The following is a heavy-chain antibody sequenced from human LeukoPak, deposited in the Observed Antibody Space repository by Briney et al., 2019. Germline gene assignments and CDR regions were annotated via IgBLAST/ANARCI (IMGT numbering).Heavy chain of an antibody. J-gene: IGHJ6*03. CDR3: ARASEYALYYYMDV. CDR1: GFTFSSYS. D-gene: IGHD2-2*01. CDR2: ISSSGSTI. V-gene: IGHV3-48*04. Sequence: GGSLRLSCTASGFTFSSYSMTWVRQAPGKGLEWVSYISSSGSTIYYADSVKGRFTISRDNAKNSLYLQMNSLRAEDTAVYYCARASEYALYYYMDVWGKGTTVTVSS.